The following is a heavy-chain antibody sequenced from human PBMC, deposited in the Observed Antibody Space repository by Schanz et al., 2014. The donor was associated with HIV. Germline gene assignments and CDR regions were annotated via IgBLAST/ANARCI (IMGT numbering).Heavy chain of an antibody. J-gene: IGHJ5*02. CDR1: GFTFSDFS. CDR2: VRHDGGAT. D-gene: IGHD2-15*01. CDR3: VTEQYSTISA. V-gene: IGHV3-23*01. Sequence: EVQMLESGGGSVQPGGSLRLSCVASGFTFSDFSMNWVRRAPGKGLEWISAVRHDGGATYYADSVKGRFTISRDNSRNILYLQMSNLRAEDTALYYCVTEQYSTISAWGQGALVIVSS.